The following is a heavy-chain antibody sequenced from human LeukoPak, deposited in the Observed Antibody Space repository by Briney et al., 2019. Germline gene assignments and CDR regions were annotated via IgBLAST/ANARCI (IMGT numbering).Heavy chain of an antibody. Sequence: GGSLRLSCAASGFTFSDHHMDWVRQAPGEGLEWVVRIRNKANRYTTEYAASVKGRFTISRDDSENSLYLQMDSLKTEDTAVYYCARSPLGIAPFDYWGQGTLVTVSS. J-gene: IGHJ4*02. CDR1: GFTFSDHH. CDR3: ARSPLGIAPFDY. V-gene: IGHV3-72*01. D-gene: IGHD7-27*01. CDR2: IRNKANRYTT.